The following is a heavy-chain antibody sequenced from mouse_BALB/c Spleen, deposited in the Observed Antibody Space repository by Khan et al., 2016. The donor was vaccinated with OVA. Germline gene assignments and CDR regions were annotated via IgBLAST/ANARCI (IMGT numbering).Heavy chain of an antibody. CDR2: INTHSGVP. Sequence: QIQLVQSGPELKKPGETVRISCKASGYTFTTAGIQWVQKMPGKGLKWIGWINTHSGVPKYAEDFKGRFAFSLEISVNTAYLQITNLKNEDTATYFCARGEAEYYRNDGGAMEYWGQGT. CDR1: GYTFTTAG. V-gene: IGHV9-4*02. D-gene: IGHD2-12*01. J-gene: IGHJ4*01. CDR3: ARGEAEYYRNDGGAMEY.